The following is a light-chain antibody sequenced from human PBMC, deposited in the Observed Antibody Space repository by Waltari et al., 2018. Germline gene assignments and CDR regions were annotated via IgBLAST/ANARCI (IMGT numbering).Light chain of an antibody. CDR1: SNNVGYQG. CDR2: RNN. Sequence: QAGLTQPPSMSKDLRQTATLTCTGNSNNVGYQGAAWLQQHQGHPPKLLSYRNNDRPSGISERFSASKSGNTASLTITGLLPEDEADYYCSAWDSSLSAWVFGGGTKLTVL. V-gene: IGLV10-54*01. CDR3: SAWDSSLSAWV. J-gene: IGLJ3*02.